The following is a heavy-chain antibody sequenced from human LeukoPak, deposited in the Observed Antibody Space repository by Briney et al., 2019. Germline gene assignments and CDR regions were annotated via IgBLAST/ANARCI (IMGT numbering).Heavy chain of an antibody. Sequence: ASVKVSCKASGYTFTGYYMHWVRQAPGQGLEWMGWISTYNGNTNYVQKLQGRVTMTTDTSTSTAYMELRSLRSDDTAVYYCARDIKRSRARWENLGFDPWGQGTLVTVSS. CDR2: ISTYNGNT. J-gene: IGHJ5*02. V-gene: IGHV1-18*04. CDR1: GYTFTGYY. CDR3: ARDIKRSRARWENLGFDP. D-gene: IGHD1-26*01.